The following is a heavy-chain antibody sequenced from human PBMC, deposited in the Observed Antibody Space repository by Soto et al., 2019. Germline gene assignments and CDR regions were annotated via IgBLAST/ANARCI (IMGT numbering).Heavy chain of an antibody. J-gene: IGHJ4*02. Sequence: SVKVSCKASGGTFSSYTISWVRQAPGQGLEWMGRIIPILGIANYAQKFQGRVTITADKSTSTAYMELSSLRSEDTAVYYCARVKEVSGLLIDYWGQGTLVTVSS. CDR3: ARVKEVSGLLIDY. V-gene: IGHV1-69*02. CDR1: GGTFSSYT. CDR2: IIPILGIA. D-gene: IGHD2-15*01.